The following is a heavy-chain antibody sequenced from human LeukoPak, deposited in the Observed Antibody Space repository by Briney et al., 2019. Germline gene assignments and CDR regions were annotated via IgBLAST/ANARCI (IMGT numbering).Heavy chain of an antibody. V-gene: IGHV4-39*01. D-gene: IGHD4-17*01. J-gene: IGHJ5*02. CDR2: IYYSGST. CDR3: ARQSVTTVPDWFDH. Sequence: PSETLSLTCSVSGGSISSSPDYWGWLRQPPGKGLEWIGSIYYSGSTYYNPSLKSRVTISVDTSKKQFSLNLSSVTAADTAVYYCARQSVTTVPDWFDHWGQGTLVTVSS. CDR1: GGSISSSPDY.